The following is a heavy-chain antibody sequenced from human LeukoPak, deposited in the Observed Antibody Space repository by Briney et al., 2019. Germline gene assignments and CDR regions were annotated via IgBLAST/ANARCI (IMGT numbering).Heavy chain of an antibody. Sequence: GASVKVSCKTSGYSFTDSYLHWVRQAPGQGLEWMGWINPNNGGTSSAQKFQGRVTMTRDTSITTVYMEVTWLTSDDTAIYYCARADRLHGGPYLIGPWGQGTLVTVSS. V-gene: IGHV1-2*02. D-gene: IGHD2-21*01. CDR2: INPNNGGT. CDR1: GYSFTDSY. CDR3: ARADRLHGGPYLIGP. J-gene: IGHJ5*02.